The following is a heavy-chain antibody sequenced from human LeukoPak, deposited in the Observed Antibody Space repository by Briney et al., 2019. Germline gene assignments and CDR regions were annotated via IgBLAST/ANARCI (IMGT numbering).Heavy chain of an antibody. D-gene: IGHD3-10*01. CDR1: GYTFTSYG. CDR3: AREVLWFGEAYYYYYGMDV. V-gene: IGHV1-18*01. J-gene: IGHJ6*02. Sequence: SVKVSCKASGYTFTSYGISWVRQAPGQGLEWMGWISAYNGNTNYAQKLQGRVTMTTDTSTGTAYMELRSLRSDDTAVYYCAREVLWFGEAYYYYYGMDVWGQGTTVTVSS. CDR2: ISAYNGNT.